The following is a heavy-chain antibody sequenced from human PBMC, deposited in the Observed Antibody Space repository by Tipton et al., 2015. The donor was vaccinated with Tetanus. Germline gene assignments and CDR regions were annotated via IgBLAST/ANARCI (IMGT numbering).Heavy chain of an antibody. CDR2: IDPNSGGT. CDR3: ARDRGDYIYYGMDV. V-gene: IGHV1-2*02. D-gene: IGHD3-22*01. Sequence: QLVQSGAEVKKPGASVKVSCKASGYTFTGYYIYWARQAPGQGLEWMGWIDPNSGGTVYAQKFQGRVTMTRDTSISTAYMELRSLRSDDTAVYYCARDRGDYIYYGMDVWGPGTTVTVS. J-gene: IGHJ6*02. CDR1: GYTFTGYY.